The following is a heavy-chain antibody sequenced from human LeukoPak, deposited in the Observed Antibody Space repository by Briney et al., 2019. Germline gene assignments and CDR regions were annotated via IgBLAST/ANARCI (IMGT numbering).Heavy chain of an antibody. CDR2: ISSSGSTI. CDR3: TREGCGATGCYTNDY. V-gene: IGHV3-11*01. D-gene: IGHD2-2*02. J-gene: IGHJ4*02. CDR1: GFTFSDYY. Sequence: PGGSLRLSCAASGFTFSDYYMSWIRQAPGKGLEWVSYISSSGSTIYYADSVKGRFTISRDNAKNSLYLQMNSLKTEDTAMYYCTREGCGATGCYTNDYWGPGTLVTVSS.